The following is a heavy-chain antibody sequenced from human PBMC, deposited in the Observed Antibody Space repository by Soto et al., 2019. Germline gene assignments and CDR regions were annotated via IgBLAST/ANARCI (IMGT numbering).Heavy chain of an antibody. CDR1: GGSISSYY. CDR2: IYYSGST. Sequence: SETLSLTCTVSGGSISSYYWSWIRQPPGKGLEWIGYIYYSGSTNYNPSLKSRVTISVDTSKNQFSLKLSSVTAADTAVYYCAVQPLHRYSSGWGLNWGQGTLVTVSS. V-gene: IGHV4-59*01. J-gene: IGHJ4*02. D-gene: IGHD6-19*01. CDR3: AVQPLHRYSSGWGLN.